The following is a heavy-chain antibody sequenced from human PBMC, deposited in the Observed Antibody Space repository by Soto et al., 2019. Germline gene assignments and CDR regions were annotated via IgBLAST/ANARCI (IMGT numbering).Heavy chain of an antibody. CDR3: ARALGSSPLSY. V-gene: IGHV4-31*03. D-gene: IGHD6-6*01. J-gene: IGHJ4*02. CDR2: IYYRGIT. CDR1: GDSVTRDDCY. Sequence: PSETLSLTCSVSGDSVTRDDCYWSWIRQHPGEGLEWIGYIYYRGITHYNPSLKSRVTMSVDTSKNQFSLKLSSVTAADTAVYYCARALGSSPLSYWGQGTLVTVSS.